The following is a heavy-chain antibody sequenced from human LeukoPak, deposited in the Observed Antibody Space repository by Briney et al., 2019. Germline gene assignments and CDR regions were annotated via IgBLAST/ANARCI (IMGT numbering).Heavy chain of an antibody. J-gene: IGHJ4*02. CDR2: FDPEDGET. V-gene: IGHV1-24*01. D-gene: IGHD5-18*01. Sequence: ASVKVSRKVSGYTLTELSMRWVRQAPGKGLEWMGGFDPEDGETIYAQKFQGRVTMTEDTSTDTAYMELSSLRSEDTAVYYCATLRGYSYGPFDYWGQGTLVTVSS. CDR3: ATLRGYSYGPFDY. CDR1: GYTLTELS.